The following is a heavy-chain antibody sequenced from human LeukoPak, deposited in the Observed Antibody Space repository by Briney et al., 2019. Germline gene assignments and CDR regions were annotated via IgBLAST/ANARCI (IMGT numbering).Heavy chain of an antibody. CDR2: IISSSYL. CDR1: GFTFSSYR. J-gene: IGHJ6*03. D-gene: IGHD2-15*01. CDR3: ARDQGSGVCSGGSCYSLSAMDV. V-gene: IGHV3-21*01. Sequence: GGSLRLSCAASGFTFSSYRMNWVRQAPGKGLEWISSIISSSYLYYADSVKGRFTISRDNAKNSLYLQMNSLRAEDTAVYYCARDQGSGVCSGGSCYSLSAMDVWGKGTTVTVSS.